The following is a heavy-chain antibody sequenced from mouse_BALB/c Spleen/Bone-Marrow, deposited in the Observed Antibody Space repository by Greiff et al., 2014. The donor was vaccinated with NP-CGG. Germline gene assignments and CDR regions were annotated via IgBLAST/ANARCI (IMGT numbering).Heavy chain of an antibody. D-gene: IGHD2-1*01. Sequence: EVMLVESGGALVQPGGSRKLSCAASGFTFSDYGMAWVRQAPGKGPEWVAFISNSAYSIYYTDTVTGRFTISRENAKNTLYLEMSSLRSEDTAMYYCARETTRGAMDYWGQGTSVTVSS. J-gene: IGHJ4*01. CDR1: GFTFSDYG. V-gene: IGHV5-15*02. CDR3: ARETTRGAMDY. CDR2: ISNSAYSI.